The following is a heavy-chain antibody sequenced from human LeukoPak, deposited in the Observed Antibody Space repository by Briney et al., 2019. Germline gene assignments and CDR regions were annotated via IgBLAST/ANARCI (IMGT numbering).Heavy chain of an antibody. CDR2: ISSSGSTI. CDR3: AKDTGERLGILTGYYKSRRSYFDY. V-gene: IGHV3-48*04. Sequence: GGSLRLSCAASGFTFSSYSMNWVRQAPGKGLEWVSYISSSGSTIYYADSVKGRFTISRDNAKNSLYLQMNSLRAEDTAVYYCAKDTGERLGILTGYYKSRRSYFDYWGQGTLVTVSS. D-gene: IGHD3-9*01. J-gene: IGHJ4*02. CDR1: GFTFSSYS.